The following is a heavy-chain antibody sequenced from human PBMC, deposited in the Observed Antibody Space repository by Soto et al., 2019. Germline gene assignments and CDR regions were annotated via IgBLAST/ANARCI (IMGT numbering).Heavy chain of an antibody. Sequence: GGSLRLSCAASGFTFSSYSMNWVRQAPGKGLEWVSSISSSSSYIYYADSVKGRFTISRDNAKNSLYLQMNSLRAEDTAVYYCARLGWGWYYYYGMDVWGQGTTVTVSS. J-gene: IGHJ6*02. D-gene: IGHD6-19*01. CDR3: ARLGWGWYYYYGMDV. CDR1: GFTFSSYS. CDR2: ISSSSSYI. V-gene: IGHV3-21*01.